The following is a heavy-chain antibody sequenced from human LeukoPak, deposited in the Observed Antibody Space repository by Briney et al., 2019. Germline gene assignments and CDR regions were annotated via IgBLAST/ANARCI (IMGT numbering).Heavy chain of an antibody. D-gene: IGHD4-23*01. CDR2: ISYDGSNK. CDR1: GFTFSSYA. J-gene: IGHJ4*02. V-gene: IGHV3-30-3*01. CDR3: ARDRVGGNSGLFDY. Sequence: GGSLRLSCAASGFTFSSYAMHWVRQAPGKGLEWVAVISYDGSNKYYADSVKGRFTISRDNSKNTLYLQMNSLRAEDTAVYYCARDRVGGNSGLFDYWGQGTLVTVSS.